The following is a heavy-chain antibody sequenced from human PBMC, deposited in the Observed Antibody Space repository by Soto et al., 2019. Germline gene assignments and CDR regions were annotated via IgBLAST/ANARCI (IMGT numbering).Heavy chain of an antibody. CDR3: TTGFPEYYDFWSGYEPSYYYYMDV. J-gene: IGHJ6*03. CDR2: IKSKTDGGTT. V-gene: IGHV3-15*01. D-gene: IGHD3-3*01. CDR1: GFTFSNAW. Sequence: GGSLRLSCAASGFTFSNAWMSWVRQAPGKGLEWVGRIKSKTDGGTTDYAAPVKGRFTISRDDSKNTLYLQMNSLKTEDTAVYYCTTGFPEYYDFWSGYEPSYYYYMDVWGKGTTVTVSS.